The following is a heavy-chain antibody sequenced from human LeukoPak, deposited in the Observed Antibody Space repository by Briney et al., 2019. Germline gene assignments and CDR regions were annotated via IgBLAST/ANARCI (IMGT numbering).Heavy chain of an antibody. Sequence: PGGSLRLSCAASGFTFSNHAMYWVRQAPGKGLEYVSSIGGDGSSPYYADSVKGRFTISRDNSKNTLYLQMSSLRTEDTALYYCVKDIVPYDSIWGPFDFWGQGTLVTVSS. J-gene: IGHJ4*02. CDR3: VKDIVPYDSIWGPFDF. CDR1: GFTFSNHA. V-gene: IGHV3-64D*06. CDR2: IGGDGSSP. D-gene: IGHD3-16*01.